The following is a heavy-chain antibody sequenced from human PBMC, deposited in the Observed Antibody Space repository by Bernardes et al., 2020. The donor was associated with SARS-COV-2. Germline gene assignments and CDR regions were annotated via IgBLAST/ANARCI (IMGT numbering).Heavy chain of an antibody. CDR3: ARGRYSGSYFRDFDY. D-gene: IGHD1-26*01. CDR2: IYPSYSDT. J-gene: IGHJ4*02. V-gene: IGHV5-51*01. Sequence: GESLKISCKGSGYSFSSSWIGWVRHMPGKGLEWMGIIYPSYSDTSYSPSFQGQVTISADKSISTAYLQWSSLKASDTAMYYCARGRYSGSYFRDFDYWGQGTLVTVSS. CDR1: GYSFSSSW.